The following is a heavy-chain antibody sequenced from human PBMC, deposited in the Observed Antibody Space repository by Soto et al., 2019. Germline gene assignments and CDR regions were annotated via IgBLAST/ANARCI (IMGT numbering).Heavy chain of an antibody. CDR1: GYSFTSYW. V-gene: IGHV5-10-1*01. J-gene: IGHJ5*02. D-gene: IGHD3-16*02. Sequence: GESLKISCEGSGYSFTSYWISWVRQVPGKGLEWMGRIDPNDSYTNYSAAFQGHVTFSADKSISTAFLQWSSLKASDTAIYFCARHAVITSGGIIVSNWFDPWGQGTPVTAPQ. CDR2: IDPNDSYT. CDR3: ARHAVITSGGIIVSNWFDP.